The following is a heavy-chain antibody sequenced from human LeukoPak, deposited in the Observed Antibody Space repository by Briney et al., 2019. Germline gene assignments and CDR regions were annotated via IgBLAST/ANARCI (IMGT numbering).Heavy chain of an antibody. V-gene: IGHV3-30*02. CDR2: IRYDGSNK. Sequence: GGSLRLSCAASGFTFSSYEMNWVRQAPGKGLEWVAFIRYDGSNKYYADSVKGRFTISRDNSKNTLYLQMNSLRAEDTAVYYSAKEQAGSGDYELGLWGQGTLVTVSS. CDR3: AKEQAGSGDYELGL. D-gene: IGHD4-17*01. CDR1: GFTFSSYE. J-gene: IGHJ4*02.